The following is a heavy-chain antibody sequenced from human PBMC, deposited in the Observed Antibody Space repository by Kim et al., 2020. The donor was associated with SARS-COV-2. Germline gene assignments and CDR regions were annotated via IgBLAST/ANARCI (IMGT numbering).Heavy chain of an antibody. CDR2: IRSKANSYAT. V-gene: IGHV3-73*01. J-gene: IGHJ4*02. D-gene: IGHD3-10*01. CDR3: TRIFWDYYGSGSAYYFDY. CDR1: GFTFSGSA. Sequence: GGSLRLSCAASGFTFSGSAMHWVRQASGKGLEWVGRIRSKANSYATAYAASVKGRFTISRDDSKNTAYLQMNSLKTEDTAVYYCTRIFWDYYGSGSAYYFDYWGQGTLVTVSS.